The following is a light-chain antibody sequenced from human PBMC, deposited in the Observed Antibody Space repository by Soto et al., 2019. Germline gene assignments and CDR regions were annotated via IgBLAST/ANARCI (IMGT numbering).Light chain of an antibody. CDR3: QQYNSWREIT. V-gene: IGKV3-15*01. CDR1: QSVNSN. Sequence: EIVMTQSPATLSVSPGERATLSCRASQSVNSNLVWYQQKPGQAPRLLIFGASTRATGIPASFSGSGSGTEFTLTISSLQSEDFAVYYCQQYNSWREITFGQGTRLEIK. CDR2: GAS. J-gene: IGKJ5*01.